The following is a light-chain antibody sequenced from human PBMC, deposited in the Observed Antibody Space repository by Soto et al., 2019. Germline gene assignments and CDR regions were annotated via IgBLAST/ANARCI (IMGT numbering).Light chain of an antibody. CDR3: FSFTSTHTHV. J-gene: IGLJ1*01. CDR1: SSDFGSYKF. CDR2: ETT. Sequence: QSALTQPASVSGSPGQSVTISCTGTSSDFGSYKFVSWYQHHPGKVPKVIIYETTKRPSGVSDRFFGSKSGNTASLTISGLQAEDEADYYCFSFTSTHTHVFGSGTKVTVL. V-gene: IGLV2-23*01.